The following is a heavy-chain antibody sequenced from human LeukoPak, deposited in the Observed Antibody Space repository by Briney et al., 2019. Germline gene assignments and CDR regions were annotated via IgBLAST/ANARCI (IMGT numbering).Heavy chain of an antibody. CDR2: INHSGST. J-gene: IGHJ6*02. V-gene: IGHV4-34*01. CDR1: GGSISSYY. Sequence: SETLSLTCTVSGGSISSYYWSWIRQPAGKGLEWIGEINHSGSTNYNPSLKSRVTISVDTSKNQFSLKLSSVTAADTAVYYCARYIVVVPAARAYYYYGMDVWGQGTTVTVSS. CDR3: ARYIVVVPAARAYYYYGMDV. D-gene: IGHD2-2*01.